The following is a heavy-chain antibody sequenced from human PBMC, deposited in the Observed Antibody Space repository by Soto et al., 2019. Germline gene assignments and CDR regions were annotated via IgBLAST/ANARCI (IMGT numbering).Heavy chain of an antibody. V-gene: IGHV3-23*01. CDR1: GFTFSNYA. CDR3: AKDQGSSWYEIDY. J-gene: IGHJ4*02. CDR2: ISGSGGST. Sequence: EVQLLESGGGLVQPGGSLRLSCAASGFTFSNYAVTWVRQSPGKGLEWVSTISGSGGSTYYADSVKGRFTISRDNYKNTLYLQMNSLRAEDMAVYYCAKDQGSSWYEIDYWGQGTLVTVSS. D-gene: IGHD6-13*01.